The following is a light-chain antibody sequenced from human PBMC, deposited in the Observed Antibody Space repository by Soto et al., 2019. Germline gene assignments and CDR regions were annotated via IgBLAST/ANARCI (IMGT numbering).Light chain of an antibody. V-gene: IGKV1-39*01. CDR3: QQSYSTPAWT. CDR2: AAS. CDR1: QNIRIY. J-gene: IGKJ1*01. Sequence: DIQITQSPSSLSASVGDRVTITCRASQNIRIYLNWYQQKPGKAPNLLIYAASSLHSGVPSRFSGSGSGTDFALSISSLQPEDSATYYCQQSYSTPAWTFGQGTKVEIK.